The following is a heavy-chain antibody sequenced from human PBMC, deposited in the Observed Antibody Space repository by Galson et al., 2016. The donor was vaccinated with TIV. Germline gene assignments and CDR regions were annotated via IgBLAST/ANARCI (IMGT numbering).Heavy chain of an antibody. J-gene: IGHJ4*02. CDR3: AKNRKTIDY. Sequence: SLRLSCAASGFTFSNFAMHWVRQAPGKGLEWVSAISGSGGSTYYVDSVKGRFTISRDNSKNTVYLQMNSLRAEDTAVYYCAKNRKTIDYWGQGTLVTVSS. CDR2: ISGSGGST. V-gene: IGHV3-23*01. CDR1: GFTFSNFA. D-gene: IGHD2/OR15-2a*01.